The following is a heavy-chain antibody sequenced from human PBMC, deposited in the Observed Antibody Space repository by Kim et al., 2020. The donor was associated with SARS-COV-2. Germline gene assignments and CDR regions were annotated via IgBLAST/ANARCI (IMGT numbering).Heavy chain of an antibody. CDR3: ARVMKWGQCTGSNCYTNYGLDV. Sequence: SETLSLTCTVSGGSITSDYWSWIRRPPGKGLEWIGYINYIGSTYYNPSLKSRVTISVDTSKKQFSLKLSSVTAADTGMYYCARVMKWGQCTGSNCYTNYGLDVWGQGTTVTVSS. V-gene: IGHV4-59*01. D-gene: IGHD2-15*01. CDR1: GGSITSDY. J-gene: IGHJ6*02. CDR2: INYIGST.